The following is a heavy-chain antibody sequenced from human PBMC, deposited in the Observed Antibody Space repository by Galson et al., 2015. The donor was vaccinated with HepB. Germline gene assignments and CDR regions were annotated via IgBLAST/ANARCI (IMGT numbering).Heavy chain of an antibody. CDR1: GFTFGDYA. D-gene: IGHD3-10*01. V-gene: IGHV3-49*03. Sequence: SLRLSCAASGFTFGDYAMSWFRQAPGKGLEWVGFIRSKAYGGTTEYAASVKGRFTISRDDSKSIAYLQMNSLKTEDTAVYYCTRDVSGSYYKVVPFDYWGQGTLVTVSS. CDR2: IRSKAYGGTT. J-gene: IGHJ4*02. CDR3: TRDVSGSYYKVVPFDY.